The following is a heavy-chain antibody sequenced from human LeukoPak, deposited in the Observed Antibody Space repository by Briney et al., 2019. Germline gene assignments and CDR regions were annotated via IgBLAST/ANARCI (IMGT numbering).Heavy chain of an antibody. D-gene: IGHD3-9*01. CDR1: GYIFTTHY. J-gene: IGHJ3*02. V-gene: IGHV1-46*01. CDR2: IQPSGGRT. CDR3: ARDRNPLSDILTGYYRMDAFDI. Sequence: ASVKVSCKASGYIFTTHYMHWVRQAPGQGLEWMGVIQPSGGRTWYAQKFQGRVTMTRDMSTNTDYMELSSLRSDDTAVYFCARDRNPLSDILTGYYRMDAFDIWGQGTMVTVSS.